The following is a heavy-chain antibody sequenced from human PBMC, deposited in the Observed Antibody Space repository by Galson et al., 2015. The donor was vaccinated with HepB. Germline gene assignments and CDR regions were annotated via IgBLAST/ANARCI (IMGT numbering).Heavy chain of an antibody. CDR1: GFTFSSYA. CDR2: ISYDGSNK. J-gene: IGHJ4*02. CDR3: ARVGGGSSASC. V-gene: IGHV3-30-3*01. Sequence: SLRLSCAASGFTFSSYAMHWVRQAPGKGLEWVAVISYDGSNKYYADSVKGRFTIPRDNSKNTLYLQMNSLRAEDTAVYYCARVGGGSSASCWGQGTLVTVSS. D-gene: IGHD1-26*01.